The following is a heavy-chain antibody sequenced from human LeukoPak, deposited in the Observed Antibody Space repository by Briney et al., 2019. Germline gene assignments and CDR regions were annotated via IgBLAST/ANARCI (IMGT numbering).Heavy chain of an antibody. D-gene: IGHD2-15*01. J-gene: IGHJ3*02. Sequence: ASVKVSCKASGYTFTDYYRHWVRQPPGQGLEWMGWINPNSGGTKSAQKFQGRVTMTRDTSISTASMELSSLRSDDTAVYYCATGGSCWPRAFHIWGQGTMVTVSS. V-gene: IGHV1-2*02. CDR3: ATGGSCWPRAFHI. CDR1: GYTFTDYY. CDR2: INPNSGGT.